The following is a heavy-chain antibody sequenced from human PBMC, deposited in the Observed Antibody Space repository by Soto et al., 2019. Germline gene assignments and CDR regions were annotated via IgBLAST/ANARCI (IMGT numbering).Heavy chain of an antibody. Sequence: GGSLRLSCVASGLSVSDNYMGWVRQAPGRGLEWVSVMYAGGDTHYADSAKGRFTISRDKSENTLYLQMNSLRDEDTGVYFCVSRIPSWVFDYWGLGTLVTVSS. V-gene: IGHV3-53*01. CDR3: VSRIPSWVFDY. J-gene: IGHJ4*01. CDR2: MYAGGDT. CDR1: GLSVSDNY. D-gene: IGHD2-21*01.